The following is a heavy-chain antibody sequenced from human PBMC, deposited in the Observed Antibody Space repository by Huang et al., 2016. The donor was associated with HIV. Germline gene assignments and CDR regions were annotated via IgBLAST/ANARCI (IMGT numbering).Heavy chain of an antibody. CDR3: ARAALVNNQYFDY. D-gene: IGHD5-18*01. CDR1: EGTFSSYS. V-gene: IGHV1-69*13. J-gene: IGHJ4*02. Sequence: VQLIQSGAEVKKTGSSVRVACRASEGTFSSYSIGWMRQAPGQGLGWRGGIIPIFGSTTYAQKFQGRVSIAAYESTSTAYMDLNSLRSEDTAVYYCARAALVNNQYFDYWGQGTLVTVSS. CDR2: IIPIFGST.